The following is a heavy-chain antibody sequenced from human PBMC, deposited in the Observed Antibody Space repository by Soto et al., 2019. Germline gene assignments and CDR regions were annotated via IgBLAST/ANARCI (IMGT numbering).Heavy chain of an antibody. Sequence: GGSLRRSCAASGFTFRTYAMTWARQAPGKGLEWVSSLLRSGSSAYYADSVRGRFTISSDTSANSLYLQMDNLRAEDTAIYYCAKDAISGDGIWLMDSWGQGTVVTVSS. J-gene: IGHJ5*02. D-gene: IGHD4-17*01. CDR2: LLRSGSSA. CDR3: AKDAISGDGIWLMDS. CDR1: GFTFRTYA. V-gene: IGHV3-23*01.